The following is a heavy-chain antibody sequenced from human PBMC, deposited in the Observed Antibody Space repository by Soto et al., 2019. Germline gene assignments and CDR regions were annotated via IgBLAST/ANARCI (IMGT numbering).Heavy chain of an antibody. Sequence: PSETLSLTCTVSGGSISSYYWSWIRQPPGKGLEWIGYIYYSGSTNYNPSLKSRVTISVDTSKNQFSLKLSSVTAADTAVYYCARAYGFWSGFDYWGQGTLVTVSS. D-gene: IGHD3-3*01. CDR3: ARAYGFWSGFDY. J-gene: IGHJ4*02. V-gene: IGHV4-59*01. CDR1: GGSISSYY. CDR2: IYYSGST.